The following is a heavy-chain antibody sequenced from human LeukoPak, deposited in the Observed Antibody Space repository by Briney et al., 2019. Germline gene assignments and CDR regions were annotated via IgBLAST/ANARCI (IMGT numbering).Heavy chain of an antibody. V-gene: IGHV4-59*01. CDR2: IYYSGNT. J-gene: IGHJ4*02. CDR1: SASISNYY. Sequence: PSETLSLTCTVSSASISNYYWSWIRQPPGKGLEGIGYIYYSGNTDYNPSLKSRVTMSVDTSRNQFSLRLTSVAAADTAVYYCARVSDISGYYYYFDYWGQGTLVTVSS. CDR3: ARVSDISGYYYYFDY. D-gene: IGHD3-22*01.